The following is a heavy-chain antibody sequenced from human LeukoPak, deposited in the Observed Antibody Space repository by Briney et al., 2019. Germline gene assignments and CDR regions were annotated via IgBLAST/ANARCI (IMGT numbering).Heavy chain of an antibody. J-gene: IGHJ4*02. Sequence: GGSLRLPCAASGFTLSNFWMAWVRQAPGKGLEWVGNIKEDAREKYYVDSVKGRFTISRDNAKNLVYLQMNSLRVEDTAVYYCARDIGYNTFDYWGQGTQVTVSS. V-gene: IGHV3-7*05. D-gene: IGHD5-24*01. CDR1: GFTLSNFW. CDR2: IKEDAREK. CDR3: ARDIGYNTFDY.